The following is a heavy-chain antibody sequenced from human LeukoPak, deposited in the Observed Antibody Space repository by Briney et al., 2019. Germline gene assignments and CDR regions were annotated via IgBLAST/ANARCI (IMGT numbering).Heavy chain of an antibody. J-gene: IGHJ4*02. D-gene: IGHD2/OR15-2a*01. CDR1: GGSISSSSYY. CDR2: IYYSGST. V-gene: IGHV4-39*01. CDR3: ARHRPLSYFDY. Sequence: SETLSLTCTVSGGSISSSSYYWGWIRQPPGKGLEWIGSIYYSGSTYYNPSLKSRVTISVDTSKNQFSLKLSSVTAADTAVYFCARHRPLSYFDYWGQGTLVTVSS.